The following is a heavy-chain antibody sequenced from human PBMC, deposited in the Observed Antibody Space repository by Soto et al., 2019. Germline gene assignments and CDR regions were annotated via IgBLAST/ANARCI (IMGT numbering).Heavy chain of an antibody. V-gene: IGHV1-18*01. J-gene: IGHJ5*02. Sequence: ASVKVSCKASGYTFTSYGISWVRQAPGQGLEWMGWISAYNGNTNYAQKLQGRVTMTTDTSTSTAYMELRSLRSDDTAVYSSTRGAPGLMVYVWVGSAPWGKGSLVTVSS. D-gene: IGHD2-8*01. CDR1: GYTFTSYG. CDR2: ISAYNGNT. CDR3: TRGAPGLMVYVWVGSAP.